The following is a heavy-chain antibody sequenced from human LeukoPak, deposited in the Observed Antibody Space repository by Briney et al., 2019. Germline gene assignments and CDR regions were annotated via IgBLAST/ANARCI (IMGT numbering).Heavy chain of an antibody. CDR2: IHYSGST. V-gene: IGHV4-31*02. CDR3: AAQLRYFDWLFPIHGYFQH. J-gene: IGHJ1*01. CDR1: GDSISTGGYY. D-gene: IGHD3-9*01. Sequence: SETLSLTCTVSGDSISTGGYYWSWIRQHPGTGLEWIGYIHYSGSTYYNPSLKSRLTISVDTSKNQFSLKLSSVTAADTAVYYCAAQLRYFDWLFPIHGYFQHWGQGTLVTVSS.